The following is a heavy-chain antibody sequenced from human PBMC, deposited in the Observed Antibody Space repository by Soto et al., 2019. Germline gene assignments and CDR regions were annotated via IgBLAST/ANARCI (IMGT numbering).Heavy chain of an antibody. J-gene: IGHJ6*02. CDR2: IIPILGIA. CDR1: GGTFSSYT. Sequence: QVQLVQSGAEVKKPGSSVKVSCKASGGTFSSYTISWVRQAPGQGLEWMGRIIPILGIANYAQKFQGRVTIPADKSTSTAYMELSRLRSEDTAVYYCARGLRWAVTIGPDMDVWGQGTTVTVSS. D-gene: IGHD4-17*01. V-gene: IGHV1-69*02. CDR3: ARGLRWAVTIGPDMDV.